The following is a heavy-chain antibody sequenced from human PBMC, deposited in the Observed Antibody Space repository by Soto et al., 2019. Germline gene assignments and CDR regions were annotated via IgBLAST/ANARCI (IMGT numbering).Heavy chain of an antibody. CDR1: GFSLSTSGVG. D-gene: IGHD4-17*01. V-gene: IGHV2-5*02. Sequence: QITLKESGPTLVKPTQTLTLTCTFSGFSLSTSGVGVGWIRRPPGKALEWLALIYWDDDKRYSPTLKSRLTITEDTSKNQVVLTMTNMDPVDTATYYCAHRQRTVYFDYWGQGTLVTVSS. J-gene: IGHJ4*02. CDR2: IYWDDDK. CDR3: AHRQRTVYFDY.